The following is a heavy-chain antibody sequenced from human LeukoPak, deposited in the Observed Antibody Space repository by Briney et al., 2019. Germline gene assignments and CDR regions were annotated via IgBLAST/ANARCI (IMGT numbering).Heavy chain of an antibody. V-gene: IGHV3-7*01. J-gene: IGHJ4*02. CDR2: IKQDGSEK. D-gene: IGHD6-13*01. Sequence: GGSLRLSCAASGFTFSSYWMSWVRQAPGKGLEWVANIKQDGSEKYYVDSVKGRFTISRDSAKNSLYLQMNSLRAEDTAVYYCARAGGDSSSWYGGDYWGQGTLVTVSS. CDR3: ARAGGDSSSWYGGDY. CDR1: GFTFSSYW.